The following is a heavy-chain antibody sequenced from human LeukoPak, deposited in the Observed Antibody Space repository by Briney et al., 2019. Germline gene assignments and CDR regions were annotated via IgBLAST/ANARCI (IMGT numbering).Heavy chain of an antibody. CDR2: INPSAGSA. Sequence: VKVSCKASGYTFTSYFIHWVRQAPGQGLEWMGIINPSAGSATYAQKFQGRVTMTRDTSTGTVYMELSSLRSEDTAVYFCARVLEKYSDRSGYDAFDIWGQGTMVTVSS. D-gene: IGHD3-22*01. CDR1: GYTFTSYF. CDR3: ARVLEKYSDRSGYDAFDI. V-gene: IGHV1-46*01. J-gene: IGHJ3*02.